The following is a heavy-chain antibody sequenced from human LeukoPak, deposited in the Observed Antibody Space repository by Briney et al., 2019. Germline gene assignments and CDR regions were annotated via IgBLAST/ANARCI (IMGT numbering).Heavy chain of an antibody. D-gene: IGHD3-10*01. CDR1: GGTFSSYA. CDR3: ARGLGGVMVRGVPPQH. V-gene: IGHV1-69*13. Sequence: SVNVSCKASGGTFSSYAISWVRQAPGQGLEWMGGIIPIFGTANYAQKFQGRVTITADESTSTAYMELSSLRSEDTAVYYCARGLGGVMVRGVPPQHWGQGTLVTVSS. J-gene: IGHJ4*02. CDR2: IIPIFGTA.